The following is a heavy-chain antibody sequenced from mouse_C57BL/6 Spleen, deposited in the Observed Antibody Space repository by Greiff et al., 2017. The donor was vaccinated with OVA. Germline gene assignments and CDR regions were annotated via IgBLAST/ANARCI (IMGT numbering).Heavy chain of an antibody. J-gene: IGHJ4*01. CDR3: ARGIMADPYAMDY. Sequence: EVKLVESGGGLVKPGGSLTLSCAASGFTFSDYGMPWVRQAPGKGLEWVAYISSGISTIYYAATVQGRFTIPRDNAKNTLFLQMTRLMSEDKAMDYCARGIMADPYAMDYWGQGTSVTVSS. CDR2: ISSGISTI. V-gene: IGHV5-17*01. CDR1: GFTFSDYG. D-gene: IGHD1-1*02.